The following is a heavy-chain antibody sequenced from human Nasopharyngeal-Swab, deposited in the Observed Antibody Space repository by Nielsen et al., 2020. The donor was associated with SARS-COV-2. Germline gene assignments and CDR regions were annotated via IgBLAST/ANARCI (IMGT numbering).Heavy chain of an antibody. Sequence: WVRQAPGQGLEWMGRINPNSGGTNYAQKFQGRVTMTRDTSISTAYMELSRLRSDDTAVYYCARAVATTSGYPDYYYGMDVWGQGTTVTVSS. CDR2: INPNSGGT. D-gene: IGHD5-12*01. J-gene: IGHJ6*02. V-gene: IGHV1-2*06. CDR3: ARAVATTSGYPDYYYGMDV.